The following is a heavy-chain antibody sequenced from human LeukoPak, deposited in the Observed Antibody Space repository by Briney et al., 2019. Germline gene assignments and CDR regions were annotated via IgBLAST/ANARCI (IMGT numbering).Heavy chain of an antibody. V-gene: IGHV4-59*01. J-gene: IGHJ4*02. CDR1: GGSISSYY. CDR3: ARVLVGEWLVDY. D-gene: IGHD5-12*01. Sequence: SETLSLTCTVSGGSISSYYWSWIRQPPGKGLEWIGYIYYSGSTNYNPSLKSRVTISVDTSKNQLSLKLSSVTAADTAVYYCARVLVGEWLVDYWGQGTLVTVSS. CDR2: IYYSGST.